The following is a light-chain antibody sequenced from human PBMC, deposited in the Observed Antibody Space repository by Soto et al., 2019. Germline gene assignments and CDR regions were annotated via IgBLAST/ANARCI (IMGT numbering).Light chain of an antibody. J-gene: IGLJ1*01. V-gene: IGLV2-14*03. CDR1: SSDVGAYNF. Sequence: QSVLTQPASVCGSPGQSITISCTGTSSDVGAYNFVSWYQQHPGKVPKLMIFDVSSRPSGVSDRFSGSKSGNTASLTISGLQAEDEGDYYSSSYTSSSTHVFGSGTKLTVL. CDR2: DVS. CDR3: SSYTSSSTHV.